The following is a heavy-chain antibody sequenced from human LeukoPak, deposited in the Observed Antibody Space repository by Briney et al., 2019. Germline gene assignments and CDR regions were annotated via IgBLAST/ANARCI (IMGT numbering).Heavy chain of an antibody. CDR2: IYTSGST. D-gene: IGHD5-12*01. V-gene: IGHV4-4*07. CDR1: GGSISSYY. CDR3: ARGYSSGYDYYFDY. J-gene: IGHJ4*02. Sequence: SETLSLTCTVSGGSISSYYWSWIRQPVGKGLEWIGRIYTSGSTNYNPSLKSRVTMSVDTSKNQFSLKLSSVTAADTAVYYCARGYSSGYDYYFDYWGQGTLVTVSS.